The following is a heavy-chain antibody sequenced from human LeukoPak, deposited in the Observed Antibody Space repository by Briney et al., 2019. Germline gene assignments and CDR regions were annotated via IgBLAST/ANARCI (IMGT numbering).Heavy chain of an antibody. CDR2: IYYSGST. Sequence: PSETLSLTCTVSGGSISSYYWSWIRQPPGKGLEWIGYIYYSGSTNYSPSLKSRVTISVDTSKNQFSLKLSSVTAADTAVYYCARHGVGLLWFGELSNWGQGTLVTVSS. CDR3: ARHGVGLLWFGELSN. V-gene: IGHV4-59*08. J-gene: IGHJ4*02. D-gene: IGHD3-10*01. CDR1: GGSISSYY.